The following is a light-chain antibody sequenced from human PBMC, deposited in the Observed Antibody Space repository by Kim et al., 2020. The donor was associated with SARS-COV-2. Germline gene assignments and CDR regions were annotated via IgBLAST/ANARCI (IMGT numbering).Light chain of an antibody. CDR3: QQYNNLYT. Sequence: EIVMTQSPATLSVSPGERATLSCRASQSVSSNLAWYQQKPGQAPRLLIYGASTRATGIPARFSGSGSGTEFTLTISSLQSEDFAVYYCQQYNNLYTFGQGTELEI. V-gene: IGKV3-15*01. CDR2: GAS. CDR1: QSVSSN. J-gene: IGKJ2*01.